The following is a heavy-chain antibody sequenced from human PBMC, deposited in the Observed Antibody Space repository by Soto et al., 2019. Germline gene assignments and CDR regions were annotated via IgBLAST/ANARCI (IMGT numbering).Heavy chain of an antibody. D-gene: IGHD6-13*01. V-gene: IGHV4-34*12. CDR1: GGSFTANY. CDR3: ASARWDF. J-gene: IGHJ4*02. Sequence: QVQLHQWGAGLVKPSETLSLTCAVSGGSFTANYWAWVRQPPGKGLECIGEVFHNGNTNYNPSLKSRVTVSADTSKNQFSLRLTSVTAADTAVYFCASARWDFWGQGTLVTVSS. CDR2: VFHNGNT.